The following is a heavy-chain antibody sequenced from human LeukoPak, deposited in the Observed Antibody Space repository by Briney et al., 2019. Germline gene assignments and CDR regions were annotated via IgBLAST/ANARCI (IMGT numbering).Heavy chain of an antibody. Sequence: PRASVKVSCKASGGTFSSYAISWVRQAPGQGLEWMGGIIPIFGTANYAQKFQGRVTITADESTSTAYMELSSLRSEDTAVYYCARVPTVTTDYYYYMDVWGKGTTVTVSS. CDR3: ARVPTVTTDYYYYMDV. CDR2: IIPIFGTA. V-gene: IGHV1-69*01. J-gene: IGHJ6*03. CDR1: GGTFSSYA. D-gene: IGHD4-11*01.